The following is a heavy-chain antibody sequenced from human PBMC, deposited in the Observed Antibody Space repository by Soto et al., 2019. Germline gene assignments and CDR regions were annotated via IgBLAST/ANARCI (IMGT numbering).Heavy chain of an antibody. J-gene: IGHJ3*02. V-gene: IGHV1-69*13. Sequence: SVNVSCKACGGGFRSYAISWVREAPGQGLEWMGGIIPIFGTANYAQKFQGRVTITADESTSTAYMELSSLRSEDTAVYYCARGERQWPDGNDIWGQGTMFTVSS. CDR1: GGGFRSYA. CDR2: IIPIFGTA. D-gene: IGHD6-19*01. CDR3: ARGERQWPDGNDI.